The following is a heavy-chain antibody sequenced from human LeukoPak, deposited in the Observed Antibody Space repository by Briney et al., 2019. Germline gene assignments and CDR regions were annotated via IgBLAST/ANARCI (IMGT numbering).Heavy chain of an antibody. CDR2: IKTDGSTT. J-gene: IGHJ3*02. D-gene: IGHD1-26*01. V-gene: IGHV3-74*01. Sequence: GGSLRLSCAASGFTFRSYWMHWVRQAPGKGLVWVSRIKTDGSTTNYADSVKGRFTISRDNAKNTLYLQMNSLRAEDTAVYYCAKDYVGVIPDTFDIWGQGTMVTVSS. CDR1: GFTFRSYW. CDR3: AKDYVGVIPDTFDI.